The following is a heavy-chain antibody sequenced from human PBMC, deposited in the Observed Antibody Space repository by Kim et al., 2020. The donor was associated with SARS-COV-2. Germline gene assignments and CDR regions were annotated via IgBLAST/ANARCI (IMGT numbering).Heavy chain of an antibody. V-gene: IGHV3-30*04. D-gene: IGHD3-3*01. J-gene: IGHJ4*01. CDR1: GFTFSSYA. CDR2: ISYDGSNK. CDR3: ARDSAVRYYDFWSGYYQGYFDY. Sequence: GGSLRLSCAASGFTFSSYAMHWVRQAPGKGLEWVAVISYDGSNKYYADSVKGRFTISRDNSKNTLYLQMNSLRAEDTAVYYCARDSAVRYYDFWSGYYQGYFDYWGHRTLVTVSS.